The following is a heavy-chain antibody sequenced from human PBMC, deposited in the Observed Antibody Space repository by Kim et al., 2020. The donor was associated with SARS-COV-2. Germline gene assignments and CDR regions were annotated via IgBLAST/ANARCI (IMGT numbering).Heavy chain of an antibody. D-gene: IGHD6-13*01. V-gene: IGHV3-66*03. CDR1: VTANSNY. CDR2: VYNSGRT. CDR3: ARDSLLWYGQFRADYYFGMDV. Sequence: GGSLRLSCTASVTANSNYISWFRQPPGKGLVGVATVYNSGRTYYADLEMGRFTVSRDSSKKTLYLQLNSMRGDDTAVYYCARDSLLWYGQFRADYYFGMDVWGQGTTVTVSS. J-gene: IGHJ6*02.